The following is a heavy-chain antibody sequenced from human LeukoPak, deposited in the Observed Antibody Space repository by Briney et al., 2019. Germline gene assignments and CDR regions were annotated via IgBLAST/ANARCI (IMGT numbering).Heavy chain of an antibody. V-gene: IGHV1-2*02. CDR2: INPNSGGT. Sequence: ASVKVSCKASGYSFTGYYMHWVRRAPGQGLGWMGWINPNSGGTNYAQKFQGRVTLTKDTSISTAYMELSRLRSDDTAVYYCARRRDCSTTRCYVEYFQHWGQGTLVTVSS. J-gene: IGHJ1*01. CDR1: GYSFTGYY. CDR3: ARRRDCSTTRCYVEYFQH. D-gene: IGHD2-2*01.